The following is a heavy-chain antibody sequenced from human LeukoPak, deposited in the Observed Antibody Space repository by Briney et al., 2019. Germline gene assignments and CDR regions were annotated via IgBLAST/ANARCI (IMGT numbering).Heavy chain of an antibody. CDR2: ISYDGSNK. Sequence: GSLRLSCAASGFTFSSYGMHWVRQAPGKGLEWVAVISYDGSNKYYADSVKGRFTISRDNSKNTLYLQMNSLRAEDTAVYYCARDRADGYKKFDYWGQGTLVTVST. CDR1: GFTFSSYG. J-gene: IGHJ4*02. D-gene: IGHD5-24*01. V-gene: IGHV3-30*03. CDR3: ARDRADGYKKFDY.